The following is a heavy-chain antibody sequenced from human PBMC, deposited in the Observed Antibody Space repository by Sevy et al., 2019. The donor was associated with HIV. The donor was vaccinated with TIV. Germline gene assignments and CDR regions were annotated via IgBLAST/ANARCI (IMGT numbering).Heavy chain of an antibody. CDR1: GSTSTPYA. CDR3: AKDRYYFDSSGYYYHHDAFDV. Sequence: GGSLRLSCATSGSTSTPYAVAWVRQAPGKGLEWVAAISGSGAITYYADSRKARLIISRDRTTNTVYLQMKRLRAEDTALYYCAKDRYYFDSSGYYYHHDAFDVWGRGTMVTVSS. V-gene: IGHV3-23*01. J-gene: IGHJ3*01. CDR2: ISGSGAIT. D-gene: IGHD3-22*01.